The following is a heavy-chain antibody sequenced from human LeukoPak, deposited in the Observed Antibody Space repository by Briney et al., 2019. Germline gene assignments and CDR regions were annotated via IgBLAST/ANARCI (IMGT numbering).Heavy chain of an antibody. Sequence: ASVKVSCKASGYTFTGYYIHWVRQAPGQGLEWMGRINPTSGGTKYAQKFQGRVTMTRDTSISTAYMELSRLRADDTAVFYCARGGSAWDNPFDYWGQGTLVTVSS. V-gene: IGHV1-2*06. J-gene: IGHJ4*02. D-gene: IGHD6-19*01. CDR2: INPTSGGT. CDR3: ARGGSAWDNPFDY. CDR1: GYTFTGYY.